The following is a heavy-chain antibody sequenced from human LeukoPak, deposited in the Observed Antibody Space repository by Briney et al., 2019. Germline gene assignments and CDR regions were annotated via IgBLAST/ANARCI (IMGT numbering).Heavy chain of an antibody. D-gene: IGHD1-26*01. CDR3: AKDRGGSYYYFDY. V-gene: IGHV3-23*01. CDR2: ISGSGGST. J-gene: IGHJ4*02. CDR1: GFTFSSYG. Sequence: QPGGTLRLSCAASGFTFSSYGMSWVRQAPGKGLEWVSAISGSGGSTYYADSVKGRLTISRDNSKNTLYLQMNSLRAEDTAVYYCAKDRGGSYYYFDYWGQGTLVTVSS.